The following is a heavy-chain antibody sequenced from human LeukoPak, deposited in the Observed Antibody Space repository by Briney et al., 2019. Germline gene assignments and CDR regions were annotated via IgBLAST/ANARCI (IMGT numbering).Heavy chain of an antibody. CDR2: ISWNSATI. J-gene: IGHJ4*02. CDR1: GFAFNYSA. CDR3: ARLDESEGDY. V-gene: IGHV3-9*01. Sequence: GGSLRLSCAASGFAFNYSAMHWVRQAPGKGLEWVSVISWNSATIEYADSVKGRFTISRDNAKNSLYLQMSSLSAEDTAVYYCARLDESEGDYWGQGTLVTVSS.